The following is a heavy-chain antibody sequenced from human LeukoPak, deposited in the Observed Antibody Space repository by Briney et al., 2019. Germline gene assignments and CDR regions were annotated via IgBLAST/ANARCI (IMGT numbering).Heavy chain of an antibody. CDR1: GGTFSSYA. D-gene: IGHD6-13*01. J-gene: IGHJ4*02. CDR2: IIPIFGTA. Sequence: SVKVSCKASGGTFSSYAISWVRQAPGQGLEWMGGIIPIFGTANYAQKFQGRVTITADESTSTAYMELSSLRSEDTAVYYCARGAAAGIGRYFDYWGQGTLVTVSS. V-gene: IGHV1-69*13. CDR3: ARGAAAGIGRYFDY.